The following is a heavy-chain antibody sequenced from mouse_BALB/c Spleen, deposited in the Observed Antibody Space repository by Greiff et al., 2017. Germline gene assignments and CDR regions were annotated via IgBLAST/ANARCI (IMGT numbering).Heavy chain of an antibody. V-gene: IGHV5-17*02. J-gene: IGHJ3*01. D-gene: IGHD3-3*01. CDR1: GFTFSSFG. CDR2: ISSGSSTI. Sequence: EVHLVESGGGLVQPGGSRKLSCAASGFTFSSFGMHWVRQAPEKGLEWVAYISSGSSTIYYADTVKGRFTISRDNPKNTLFLQMTSLRSEDTAMYYCAREGTRAYWGQGTLVTVSA. CDR3: AREGTRAY.